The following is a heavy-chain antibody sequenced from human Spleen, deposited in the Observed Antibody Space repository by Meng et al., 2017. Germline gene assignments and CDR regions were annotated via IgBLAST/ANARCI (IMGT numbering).Heavy chain of an antibody. Sequence: GESLKISCAASAFTFSSYTMNWVRQAPGKGLEWVSSISSTSSSIFYADSVQGRFTISRDNAKNSLYLQMNSLRAEDTALYRCARRYSSIWAFFDYWGQGTPVTVSS. D-gene: IGHD6-13*01. J-gene: IGHJ4*02. CDR1: AFTFSSYT. CDR2: ISSTSSSI. V-gene: IGHV3-21*01. CDR3: ARRYSSIWAFFDY.